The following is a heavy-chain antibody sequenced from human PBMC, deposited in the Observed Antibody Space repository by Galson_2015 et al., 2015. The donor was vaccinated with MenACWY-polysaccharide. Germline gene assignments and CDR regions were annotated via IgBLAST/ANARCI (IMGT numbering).Heavy chain of an antibody. D-gene: IGHD3-16*01. CDR1: GGSFSSGSYY. J-gene: IGHJ4*02. V-gene: IGHV4-61*02. CDR2: FHISGST. CDR3: AKMGGTYPALRYFDL. Sequence: TLSLTCTVSGGSFSSGSYYWSWIRQPAGKGLEWIGRFHISGSTNYNPSLKSRVTISADTSQNQFSLNLSSVTAADTAVYYCAKMGGTYPALRYFDLWGQGTLVTVSS.